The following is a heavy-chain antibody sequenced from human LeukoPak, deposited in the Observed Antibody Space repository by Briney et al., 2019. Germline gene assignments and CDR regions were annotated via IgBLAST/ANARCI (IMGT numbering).Heavy chain of an antibody. J-gene: IGHJ4*02. CDR1: GGSISSGGYY. Sequence: SETLSLTCTVSGGSISSGGYYWSWIRQHPGKGLKWIGYIYYSGSTYYNPSLKSRVTISVDTSKNQFSLKLSSVTAADTAVYYCARDLRPYDILTGYYPTGYFDYWGQGTLVTVSS. CDR3: ARDLRPYDILTGYYPTGYFDY. V-gene: IGHV4-31*03. D-gene: IGHD3-9*01. CDR2: IYYSGST.